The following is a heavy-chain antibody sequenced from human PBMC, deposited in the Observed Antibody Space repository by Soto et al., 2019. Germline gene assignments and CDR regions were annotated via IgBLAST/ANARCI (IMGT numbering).Heavy chain of an antibody. CDR1: GFTFSTYG. CDR3: AKDLQSYGDYDYYCYGLDV. J-gene: IGHJ6*02. CDR2: ISYDGTNK. V-gene: IGHV3-30*18. Sequence: QVQLVESGGGVVPPGTSLRLSCAASGFTFSTYGMHWVRQTPGKGLEWVALISYDGTNKYYADSVKSRFTISRDNSKNTLYLQMNSLSAEDTAVYYCAKDLQSYGDYDYYCYGLDVWGQGTTVSVSS. D-gene: IGHD4-17*01.